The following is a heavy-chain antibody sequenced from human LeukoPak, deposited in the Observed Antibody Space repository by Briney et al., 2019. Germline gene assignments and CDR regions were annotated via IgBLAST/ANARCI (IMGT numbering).Heavy chain of an antibody. D-gene: IGHD1-14*01. V-gene: IGHV1-69*06. CDR2: IIPIFGTA. J-gene: IGHJ4*02. CDR3: ARSRTQKSPAAD. Sequence: SVKVSCKASGGTFSSYAISWVRQAPGQGLEWMGGIIPIFGTANYARKFQGRVTITADKSTSTAYMELSSLRSEDTAVYYCARSRTQKSPAADWGQGTLVTVSS. CDR1: GGTFSSYA.